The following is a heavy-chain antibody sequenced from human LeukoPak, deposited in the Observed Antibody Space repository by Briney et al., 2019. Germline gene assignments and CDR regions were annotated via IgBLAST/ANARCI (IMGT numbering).Heavy chain of an antibody. D-gene: IGHD2-15*01. CDR1: GGSISSYY. J-gene: IGHJ4*02. Sequence: PSETLSLTCTVSGGSISSYYWSWIRQPPGKGLEWIGYIYYTGSTSCNPSLKSRVTISVDTSKNQFSLKLSSVTAADTAVYYCAREGSGGSGSFDYWGQGTLVTVSS. CDR2: IYYTGST. CDR3: AREGSGGSGSFDY. V-gene: IGHV4-59*01.